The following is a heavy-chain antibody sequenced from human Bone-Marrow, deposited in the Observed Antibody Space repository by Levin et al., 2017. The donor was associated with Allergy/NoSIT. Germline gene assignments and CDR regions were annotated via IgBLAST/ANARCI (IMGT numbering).Heavy chain of an antibody. J-gene: IGHJ4*02. V-gene: IGHV5-51*01. CDR1: GYSFTSYW. Sequence: GESLKISCKVSGYSFTSYWIAWVRQMPGKGLEWMGIIYPGDSDTRYSPSFQGQVTISADKSISTAYLQWSGLKASDTAVYYCARGLGLRFLDSPSGGYFAYWGPGTPVTVSS. CDR3: ARGLGLRFLDSPSGGYFAY. D-gene: IGHD3-3*01. CDR2: IYPGDSDT.